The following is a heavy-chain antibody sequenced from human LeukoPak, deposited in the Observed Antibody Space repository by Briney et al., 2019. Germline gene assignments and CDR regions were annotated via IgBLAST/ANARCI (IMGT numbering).Heavy chain of an antibody. V-gene: IGHV5-51*01. D-gene: IGHD5-18*01. CDR3: ARGVEHSYGLFDY. CDR1: GYSFTSYW. CDR2: IYPGDSDT. Sequence: GESLKISCQGSGYSFTSYWIGWVRQLPGKGLEWMGIIYPGDSDTRYSPSFQGQVTISADKSISTAYLQWSSLKASDTAMYYCARGVEHSYGLFDYWGQGTLVTVSS. J-gene: IGHJ4*02.